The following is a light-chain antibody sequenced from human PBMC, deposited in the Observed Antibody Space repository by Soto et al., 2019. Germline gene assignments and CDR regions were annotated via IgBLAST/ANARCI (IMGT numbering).Light chain of an antibody. CDR2: DAS. J-gene: IGKJ1*01. V-gene: IGKV1-5*01. CDR3: QQYNSYWT. CDR1: QTISTY. Sequence: DIQVTQSPSSLSASVGDRVTITCRASQTISTYVAWYQQKPGAAPHLLIYDASSLESGVPSRFSGSGSGTEFTLTINSLQPDDFATYYCQQYNSYWTFGQGTKVDIK.